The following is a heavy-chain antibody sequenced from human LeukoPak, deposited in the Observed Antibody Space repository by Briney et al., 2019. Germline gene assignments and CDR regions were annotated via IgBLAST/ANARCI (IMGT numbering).Heavy chain of an antibody. CDR2: IYDSGST. V-gene: IGHV4-39*01. CDR1: GGSISSSSYY. CDR3: ARVDDSSGYYGY. Sequence: MTSETLSLTCTVSGGSISSSSYYWGWIRQPPGKGLEWVGSIYDSGSTYYNPSLKSRVTISVDTSKNQFSLKLSSVTAADTAVYYCARVDDSSGYYGYWGQGTLVTVSS. J-gene: IGHJ4*02. D-gene: IGHD3-22*01.